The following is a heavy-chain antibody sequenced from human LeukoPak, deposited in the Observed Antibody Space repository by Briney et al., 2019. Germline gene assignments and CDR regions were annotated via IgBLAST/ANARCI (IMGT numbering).Heavy chain of an antibody. CDR2: IIPIFGTT. D-gene: IGHD3-10*01. CDR1: GGTFNNYA. J-gene: IGHJ6*03. Sequence: VKVSFKASGGTFNNYAMSWVRQAPGQGLEWMGGIIPIFGTTNYAQKLRGRVTITADKSTSTAYMELSSLRSEDTGVYYCARARFPYYRLSGADSYFMDVWGKGTTVTVSS. V-gene: IGHV1-69*13. CDR3: ARARFPYYRLSGADSYFMDV.